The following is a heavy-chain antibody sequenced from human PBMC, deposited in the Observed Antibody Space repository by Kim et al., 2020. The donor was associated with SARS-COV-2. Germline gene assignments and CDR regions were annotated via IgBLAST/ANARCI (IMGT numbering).Heavy chain of an antibody. J-gene: IGHJ6*02. CDR3: ARDRRGYQYYYGMDV. Sequence: SETLSLTCTVSGGSISSGGYYWSWIRQHPGKGLEWIGYIYYSGSTYYNPSLKSRVTISVDTSKNQFSLKLSSVTAADTAVYYCARDRRGYQYYYGMDVWGQGTTVTVS. D-gene: IGHD5-12*01. CDR2: IYYSGST. V-gene: IGHV4-31*03. CDR1: GGSISSGGYY.